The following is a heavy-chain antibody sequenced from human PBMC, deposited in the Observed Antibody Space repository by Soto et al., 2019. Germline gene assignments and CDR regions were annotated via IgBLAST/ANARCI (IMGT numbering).Heavy chain of an antibody. CDR2: IKQDGSEK. CDR1: GFNFSSYW. V-gene: IGHV3-7*01. D-gene: IGHD3-22*01. CDR3: ARGPNYYDSSGCFDY. Sequence: GGSLRLSCAASGFNFSSYWMSWVRQAPGKGLEWVANIKQDGSEKYYVDSVKGRFTISRDNAKNSLYLQMNSLRAEDTAVYYCARGPNYYDSSGCFDYWGQGTLVTVSS. J-gene: IGHJ4*02.